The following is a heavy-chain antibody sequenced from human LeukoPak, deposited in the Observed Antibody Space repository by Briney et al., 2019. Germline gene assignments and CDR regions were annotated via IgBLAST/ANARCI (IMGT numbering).Heavy chain of an antibody. Sequence: GASVKVSCKISGYTFTNYGISWVRQAPGQGLEWMGWVSTSNPHTNYAPKFRGRVIMTIDTSTTTAYLEMRSLTSDDTAVYYCARDRFLWGLGNWFDLWGQGTLVTVTS. J-gene: IGHJ5*02. CDR1: GYTFTNYG. D-gene: IGHD3-3*01. V-gene: IGHV1-18*01. CDR3: ARDRFLWGLGNWFDL. CDR2: VSTSNPHT.